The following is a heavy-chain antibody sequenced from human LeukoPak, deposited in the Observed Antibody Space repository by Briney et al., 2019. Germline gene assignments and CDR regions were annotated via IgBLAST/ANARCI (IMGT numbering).Heavy chain of an antibody. Sequence: GGSLRLSCAVSGFTFSSYIMNWVRQAPGKGLEWVSSISSDTSYVYYADSVKGRFTISRDNAKNSLYLQMNSLRDKDTAVYYCARDVGYDLGYWGQGTLVTVSS. CDR3: ARDVGYDLGY. V-gene: IGHV3-21*01. J-gene: IGHJ4*02. CDR1: GFTFSSYI. CDR2: ISSDTSYV. D-gene: IGHD5-12*01.